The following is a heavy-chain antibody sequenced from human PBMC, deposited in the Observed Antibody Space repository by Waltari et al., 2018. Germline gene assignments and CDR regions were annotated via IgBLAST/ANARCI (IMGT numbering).Heavy chain of an antibody. J-gene: IGHJ6*02. CDR2: IYYSGST. D-gene: IGHD6-6*01. V-gene: IGHV4-39*01. Sequence: QLQLQESGPGLVKPSETLSLTCTVSGGSISSSSYYWGWIRQPPGKGLEWIGSIYYSGSTYYNPSLKSRVTISVDTSKNQFSLKLSSVTAADTAVYYCAIMGARPPWYYYYGMDVWGQGTTVTVSS. CDR1: GGSISSSSYY. CDR3: AIMGARPPWYYYYGMDV.